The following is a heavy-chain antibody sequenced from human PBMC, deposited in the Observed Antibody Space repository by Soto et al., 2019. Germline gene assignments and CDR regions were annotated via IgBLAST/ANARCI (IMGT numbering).Heavy chain of an antibody. Sequence: EVQLVESGGGLVQPGGSLRLSCAASGFTVSSNYMSWVRQAPGKGLEWVSVIDSGGTTYYADSVKGRFTISRDNSKNTLYLQMNSLRAEDTAVYYCARNGDSSDYRGWFDPWGQGTRVTVSS. J-gene: IGHJ5*02. CDR1: GFTVSSNY. CDR2: IDSGGTT. D-gene: IGHD3-22*01. V-gene: IGHV3-66*01. CDR3: ARNGDSSDYRGWFDP.